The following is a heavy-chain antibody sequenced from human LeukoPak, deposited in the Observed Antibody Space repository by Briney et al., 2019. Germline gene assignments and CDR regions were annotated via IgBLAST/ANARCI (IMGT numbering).Heavy chain of an antibody. CDR2: IWYDGSNK. D-gene: IGHD1-26*01. Sequence: GGPLRLSCAASGFTFSSYGMHWVRQAPGKGLEWVAVIWYDGSNKYYADSVKGRFTISRDNSKNTLYLQMNSLRAEDTAVYYCARDVGATHYYYGMDVWGQGTTVTVSS. CDR1: GFTFSSYG. J-gene: IGHJ6*02. CDR3: ARDVGATHYYYGMDV. V-gene: IGHV3-33*01.